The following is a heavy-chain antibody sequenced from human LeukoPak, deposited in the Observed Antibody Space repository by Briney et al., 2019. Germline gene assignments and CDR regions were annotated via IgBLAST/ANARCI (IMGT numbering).Heavy chain of an antibody. Sequence: AGGSLRLSCVASGFSFRAYWMSWVRQAPGKGLEWVANIQQEEIEKYYEGSVKGRFTISRDNAKNSLSLQMNSLRVEDTAVYYCARWSGNILTGLFDFWGQGSLVTVSS. CDR2: IQQEEIEK. CDR3: ARWSGNILTGLFDF. V-gene: IGHV3-7*01. J-gene: IGHJ4*02. D-gene: IGHD3-9*01. CDR1: GFSFRAYW.